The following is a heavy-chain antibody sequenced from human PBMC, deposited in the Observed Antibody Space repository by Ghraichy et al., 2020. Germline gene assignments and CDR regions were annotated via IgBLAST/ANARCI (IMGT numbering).Heavy chain of an antibody. CDR1: GYIFVTYG. Sequence: ASVKVSGKPSGYIFVTYGVSWVRQAPGQGLEWMGWISASKGNTNYAQSLQGRITLTTDISATTVYMDLRSLTSHDTAIYYCARSFAGDGPFDYWGHGTLVTVSS. CDR3: ARSFAGDGPFDY. V-gene: IGHV1-18*01. CDR2: ISASKGNT. D-gene: IGHD3-16*01. J-gene: IGHJ4*01.